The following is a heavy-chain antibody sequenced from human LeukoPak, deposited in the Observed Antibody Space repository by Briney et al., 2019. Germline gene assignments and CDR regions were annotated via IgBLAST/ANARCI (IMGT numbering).Heavy chain of an antibody. V-gene: IGHV3-30*18. J-gene: IGHJ4*02. Sequence: GGSLRLSCAASGFTFSHYGMHWVRQAPGKGLEWVAVISYDGSNKYYPDSVKGRFTISRDNSKNTLYLQMNSLRAEDTAVYYCAKDRYDYVWGSYRPDSWGQGTLVTVSS. CDR1: GFTFSHYG. CDR2: ISYDGSNK. CDR3: AKDRYDYVWGSYRPDS. D-gene: IGHD3-16*02.